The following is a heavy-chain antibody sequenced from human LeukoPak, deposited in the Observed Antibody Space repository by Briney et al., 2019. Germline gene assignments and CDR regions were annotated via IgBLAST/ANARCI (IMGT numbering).Heavy chain of an antibody. V-gene: IGHV4-34*01. D-gene: IGHD3-3*01. CDR2: INHSGST. J-gene: IGHJ4*02. Sequence: SETLSLTCAVYGGSFSGYYWSWIRQPPGKGLEWNWEINHSGSTNYNPSLKSRVTISVDTSKNQFSLKLSSVTAADTAVYYCARTPGQDYDFWSGYSTFFDYWGQGTLVTVSS. CDR1: GGSFSGYY. CDR3: ARTPGQDYDFWSGYSTFFDY.